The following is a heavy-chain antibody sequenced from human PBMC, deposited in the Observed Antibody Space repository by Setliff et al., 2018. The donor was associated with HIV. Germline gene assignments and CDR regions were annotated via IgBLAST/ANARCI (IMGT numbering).Heavy chain of an antibody. Sequence: GGSLRLSCAASGFTFNSYGMHWVRQAPGKGLEWVALIWYDASKKEYAESVKGRFNILRDDSKKTVDLQMNSLRADDTAVYYCVKDVVVPVAMGPYFDYWGQGSLVTVSS. CDR1: GFTFNSYG. J-gene: IGHJ4*02. CDR2: IWYDASKK. V-gene: IGHV3-33*06. CDR3: VKDVVVPVAMGPYFDY. D-gene: IGHD2-2*01.